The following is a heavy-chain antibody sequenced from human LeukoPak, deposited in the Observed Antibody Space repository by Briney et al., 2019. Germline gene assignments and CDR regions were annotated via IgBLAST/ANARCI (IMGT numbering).Heavy chain of an antibody. D-gene: IGHD5/OR15-5a*01. CDR3: ATSLPLDWYFDL. J-gene: IGHJ2*01. CDR1: GGSFSGYY. Sequence: SETLSLTCAVYGGSFSGYYWSWIRQPPGKGLEWIGEISHSGSANYNPSLKSRLTISVDTSKNQCSLKLSSVAAADTAVYYCATSLPLDWYFDLWGRGTLVSVSS. V-gene: IGHV4-34*01. CDR2: ISHSGSA.